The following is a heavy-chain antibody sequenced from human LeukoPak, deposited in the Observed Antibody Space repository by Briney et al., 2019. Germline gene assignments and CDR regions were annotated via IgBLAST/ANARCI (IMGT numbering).Heavy chain of an antibody. CDR2: VFSSGSS. Sequence: SSETMSLTCTASGGSISSYYWSWIRQPAGKGLEWIGRVFSSGSSNYNPSLKSRVSMSVDTSKNQFSLRLRSVTAADTAVYYCARRLPATAGGLGAFDSWGQGTPVTVSS. CDR3: ARRLPATAGGLGAFDS. D-gene: IGHD3-16*01. V-gene: IGHV4-4*07. CDR1: GGSISSYY. J-gene: IGHJ4*02.